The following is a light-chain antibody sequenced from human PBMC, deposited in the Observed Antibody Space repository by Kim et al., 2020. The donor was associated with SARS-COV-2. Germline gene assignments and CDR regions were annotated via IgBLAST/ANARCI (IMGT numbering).Light chain of an antibody. Sequence: GQSITTSCTGTSSDVGSYNLVSWYQQHPGKAPKLMIYEDSKRPSGTSNRFSGSKSGNTASLTISGLQAEDEADYYCCSYVGSSTWVFGGGTKLTVL. J-gene: IGLJ3*02. CDR2: EDS. CDR3: CSYVGSSTWV. V-gene: IGLV2-23*01. CDR1: SSDVGSYNL.